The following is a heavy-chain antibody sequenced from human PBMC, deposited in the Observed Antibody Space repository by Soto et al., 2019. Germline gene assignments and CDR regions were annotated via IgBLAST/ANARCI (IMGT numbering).Heavy chain of an antibody. J-gene: IGHJ6*02. V-gene: IGHV1-8*01. CDR1: GYTFTSYD. D-gene: IGHD5-18*01. CDR3: ARVLDTAMVTFYYYGMDV. CDR2: MNPNSGNT. Sequence: QVQLVQSGAEVKKPGASVKVSCKASGYTFTSYDINWVRQATGQGLEWMGWMNPNSGNTGYAQKFQGRVTMTRNTSISTAYMDLSSLRSEDTAVYYCARVLDTAMVTFYYYGMDVWGHGTTVTVSS.